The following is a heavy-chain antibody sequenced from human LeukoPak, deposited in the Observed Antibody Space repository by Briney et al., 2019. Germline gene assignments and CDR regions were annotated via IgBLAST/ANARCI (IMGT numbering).Heavy chain of an antibody. D-gene: IGHD5-24*01. CDR3: ASDISYPKSRDGYKNLDY. V-gene: IGHV1-18*01. Sequence: ASVKVSCKASGYTFTSYGISWVRQAPGQGLEWMGWISAYNGNTNYAQKLQGRVTMTTDTSTSTAYMELRSLRSDDTAVYYCASDISYPKSRDGYKNLDYWGQGTLVTVSS. CDR2: ISAYNGNT. CDR1: GYTFTSYG. J-gene: IGHJ4*02.